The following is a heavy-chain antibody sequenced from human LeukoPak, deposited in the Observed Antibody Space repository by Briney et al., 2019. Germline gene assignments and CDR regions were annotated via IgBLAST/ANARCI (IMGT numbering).Heavy chain of an antibody. CDR3: ARQGDGYNSYFDY. D-gene: IGHD5-12*01. J-gene: IGHJ4*02. Sequence: PSETLSLTCTVSGGSISSYYWSWIRQPPGKGLEWMGYIYYSGSTNYNPSLKSRVTISVDTSKNQFSLKLSSVTAADTAVYYCARQGDGYNSYFDYWGQGTLVTVSS. V-gene: IGHV4-59*01. CDR2: IYYSGST. CDR1: GGSISSYY.